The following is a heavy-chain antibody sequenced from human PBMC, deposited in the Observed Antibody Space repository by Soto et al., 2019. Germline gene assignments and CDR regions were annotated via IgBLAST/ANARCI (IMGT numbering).Heavy chain of an antibody. V-gene: IGHV3-23*01. D-gene: IGHD3-10*01. Sequence: EVQLLESGGGLVQPGGSLRLSCAASGFTFSSYAMSWVRQAPGKGLEWVSAISGSGGSTYYADSVKGRFTISRDNSKNTLYLQRNSLSAEDTAVYYCAKGPQYYGWGSQYGMDFWGQGTTVTVSS. J-gene: IGHJ6*02. CDR3: AKGPQYYGWGSQYGMDF. CDR1: GFTFSSYA. CDR2: ISGSGGST.